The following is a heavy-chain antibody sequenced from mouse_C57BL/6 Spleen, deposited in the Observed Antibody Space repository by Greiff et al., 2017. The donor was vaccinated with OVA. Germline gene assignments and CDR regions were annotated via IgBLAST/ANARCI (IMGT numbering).Heavy chain of an antibody. V-gene: IGHV1-82*01. CDR2: IYPGDGDT. J-gene: IGHJ2*01. Sequence: VQLQQSGPELVKPGASVKISCKASGYAFSSSWMNWVKQRPGKGLEWIGRIYPGDGDTNYNGKFKGKATLTADKSSSTAYMQLSSLTSEDSAVYFCARGSGTPFDYWGKGTTLTVSS. CDR1: GYAFSSSW. CDR3: ARGSGTPFDY. D-gene: IGHD4-1*01.